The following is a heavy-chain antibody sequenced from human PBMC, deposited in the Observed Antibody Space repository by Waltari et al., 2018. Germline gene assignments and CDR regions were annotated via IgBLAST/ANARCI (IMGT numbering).Heavy chain of an antibody. J-gene: IGHJ4*02. D-gene: IGHD1-1*01. CDR1: GDSVPSNAAT. CDR3: ARAQSGRLDY. V-gene: IGHV6-1*01. CDR2: TYYRSKWSN. Sequence: QLQLQQSGPGLVKPSQTHSLTCAIPGDSVPSNAATCNWIRQSPSRGLEWLGRTYYRSKWSNDYAVSVKSRITINPDTSKNQLSLQLNSGTPEDTAVYYCARAQSGRLDYWGQGTLVTVSS.